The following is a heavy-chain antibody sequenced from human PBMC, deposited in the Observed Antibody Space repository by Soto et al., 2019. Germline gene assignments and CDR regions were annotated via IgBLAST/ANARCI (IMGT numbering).Heavy chain of an antibody. CDR1: GYTFTDYS. D-gene: IGHD1-26*01. Sequence: ASVKVSCKASGYTFTDYSMHWVRQAPGQGLEWMGWIYPDSGGTNYAQKFQGRVTMTRDTSIRTAYMELSRLRSDDTAVYYCATSNGSLPFQHGGQGTLVTVSS. V-gene: IGHV1-2*02. J-gene: IGHJ1*01. CDR2: IYPDSGGT. CDR3: ATSNGSLPFQH.